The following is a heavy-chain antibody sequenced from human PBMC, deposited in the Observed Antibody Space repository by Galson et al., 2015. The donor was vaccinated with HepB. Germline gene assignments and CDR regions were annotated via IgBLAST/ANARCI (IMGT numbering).Heavy chain of an antibody. J-gene: IGHJ4*02. CDR1: GYTFTDYY. Sequence: VKVSCKVSGYTFTDYYMHWVQQAPGKGLEWMGLVDPEDGETIYAEKFQGRVTITADTSTDTAYMELSSLRSEDTAVYYCATTLQYYYDSSGPKRPFDYWGQGTLVTVSS. V-gene: IGHV1-69-2*01. CDR3: ATTLQYYYDSSGPKRPFDY. CDR2: VDPEDGET. D-gene: IGHD3-22*01.